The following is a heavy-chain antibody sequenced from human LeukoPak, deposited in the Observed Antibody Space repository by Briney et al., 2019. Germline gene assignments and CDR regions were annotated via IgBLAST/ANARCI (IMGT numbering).Heavy chain of an antibody. CDR1: GGSISSGGYS. CDR2: IYHSGST. V-gene: IGHV4-30-2*01. Sequence: SETLSLTCAVSGGSISSGGYSWSWIRQPPGKGLEWIGYIYHSGSTYYNPSLKSRVTISVDTSKNQFSLKLSSVTAADTAVYYCARVGVNYYDSSGYSNTAPYWGQGTLVTVSS. CDR3: ARVGVNYYDSSGYSNTAPY. D-gene: IGHD3-22*01. J-gene: IGHJ4*02.